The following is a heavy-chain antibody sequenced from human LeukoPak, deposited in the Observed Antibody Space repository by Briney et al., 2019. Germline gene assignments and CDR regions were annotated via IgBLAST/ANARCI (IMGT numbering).Heavy chain of an antibody. D-gene: IGHD5-24*01. CDR2: ISGSGGST. CDR1: GFSFDDYA. J-gene: IGHJ4*02. CDR3: AKGRDGYNGDFDY. Sequence: PGGSLRLSCAASGFSFDDYAMSWVRQAPGKGLEWVSGISGSGGSTYYADSVKGRFTISRDNSKNTLYLQMNSLRAEDTAVYYCAKGRDGYNGDFDYWGQGTLVTVSS. V-gene: IGHV3-23*01.